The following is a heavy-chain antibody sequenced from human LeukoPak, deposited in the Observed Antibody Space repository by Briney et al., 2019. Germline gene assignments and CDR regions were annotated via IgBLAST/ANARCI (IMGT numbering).Heavy chain of an antibody. J-gene: IGHJ4*02. CDR2: IKQDGSEQ. CDR1: GFTFSKYW. D-gene: IGHD1-1*01. Sequence: PGGSLRLSCAASGFTFSKYWMSWVRQAPGKGLEWVGNIKQDGSEQYYMDSMRGRFTISRDNAKNSLYLQMSSLRAEDTAVYYCARSTAGLDYWGQGTLVTVSS. V-gene: IGHV3-7*01. CDR3: ARSTAGLDY.